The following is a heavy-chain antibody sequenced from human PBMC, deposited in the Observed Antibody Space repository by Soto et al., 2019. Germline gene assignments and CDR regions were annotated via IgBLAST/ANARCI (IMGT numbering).Heavy chain of an antibody. CDR1: GGSIDNSDSF. J-gene: IGHJ4*02. D-gene: IGHD5-12*01. CDR3: LRLVEAAPRHTDSDS. V-gene: IGHV4-39*01. Sequence: PSEALSLTGDGSGGSIDNSDSFWGRARPPPGKGLEFIGSVYYSGGAYYSPSLKSRVTVSVDTSKNQLSLRVNSVTAADTAVYYCLRLVEAAPRHTDSDSRGQ. CDR2: VYYSGGA.